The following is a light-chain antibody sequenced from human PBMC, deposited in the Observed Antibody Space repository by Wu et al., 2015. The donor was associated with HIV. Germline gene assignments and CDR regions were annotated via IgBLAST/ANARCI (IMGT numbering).Light chain of an antibody. Sequence: EIVLTQSPASLSVSPGERVTLTCRASQSVSRSYLGWYQHKPGQAPRLLLYGVSNRAAGIPDRFSGRGSGTEFTLTIARVEPEDFGIFYCQEYGNMPYNFGQGTTLEI. CDR2: GVS. V-gene: IGKV3-20*01. CDR1: QSVSRSY. CDR3: QEYGNMPYN. J-gene: IGKJ2*01.